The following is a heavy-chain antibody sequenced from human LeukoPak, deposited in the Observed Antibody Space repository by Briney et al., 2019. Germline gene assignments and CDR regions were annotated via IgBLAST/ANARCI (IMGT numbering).Heavy chain of an antibody. V-gene: IGHV4-4*07. J-gene: IGHJ4*02. CDR1: DGSISGYY. Sequence: SETLSLTCTVSDGSISGYYWSWIRQPAGKRLEWIGRIYTSGSTTYNPSLKSRVTISVDKSKNQFSLKVSSVTAADTAVYYCARGDNWNDRYWFDYWGQGTLGTVSS. D-gene: IGHD1-1*01. CDR3: ARGDNWNDRYWFDY. CDR2: IYTSGST.